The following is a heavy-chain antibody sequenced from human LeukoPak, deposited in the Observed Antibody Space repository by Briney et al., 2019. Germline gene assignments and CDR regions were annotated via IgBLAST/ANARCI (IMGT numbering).Heavy chain of an antibody. Sequence: ASVKVSCKASGGTFSSYTISWVRQAPGQGLEWMGRIIPILGIANYAQKFQGRVTITADKSTSTAYMELSSLRSEDTAVYYCARYCSNTSCYTFKDYWGQGTLVTVSS. CDR1: GGTFSSYT. V-gene: IGHV1-69*02. D-gene: IGHD2-2*02. CDR2: IIPILGIA. J-gene: IGHJ4*02. CDR3: ARYCSNTSCYTFKDY.